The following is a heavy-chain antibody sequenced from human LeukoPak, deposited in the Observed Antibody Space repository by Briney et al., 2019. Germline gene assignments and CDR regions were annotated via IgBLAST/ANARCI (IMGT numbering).Heavy chain of an antibody. CDR1: GFTFSSYW. D-gene: IGHD4-23*01. J-gene: IGHJ4*02. CDR2: INQDGSAK. V-gene: IGHV3-7*01. CDR3: ARDVHGGAFDY. Sequence: GGSLRLSCAASGFTFSSYWMNWVRQAPGKGLEWVANINQDGSAKYYVDSVKGRFIFSRDNAMSSLFLQMNSLRAEDTAVYYCARDVHGGAFDYWGQGTLVTVSS.